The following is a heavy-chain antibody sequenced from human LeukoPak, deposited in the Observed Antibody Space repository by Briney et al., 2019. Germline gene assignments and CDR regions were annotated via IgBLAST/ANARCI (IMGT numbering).Heavy chain of an antibody. CDR3: SPCGHAYDWFGP. J-gene: IGHJ5*02. CDR1: GATLNIGHA. CDR2: IIPFLGEV. V-gene: IGHV1-69*04. Sequence: SVKVSCKAFGATLNIGHALIWARQAPGQGLQWMGRIIPFLGEVNYAQNFQGRVSFTADKSTATMYMEMKSLRLDDTAIYYCSPCGHAYDWFGPWGQGTPVTVSS. D-gene: IGHD5-12*01.